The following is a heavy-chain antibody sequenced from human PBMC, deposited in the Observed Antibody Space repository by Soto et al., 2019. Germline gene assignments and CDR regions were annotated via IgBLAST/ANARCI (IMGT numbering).Heavy chain of an antibody. D-gene: IGHD3-3*01. CDR1: GGSISSGDYY. Sequence: KPSETLSLTCTVSGGSISSGDYYWSWIRQPPGKGLEWIGYIYYSGSTYYNPSLKSRVTISVDTSKNQFSLKLSSVTAADTAVYYCARGVTTIFGVPDYWGQGTLVTVSS. CDR3: ARGVTTIFGVPDY. CDR2: IYYSGST. J-gene: IGHJ4*02. V-gene: IGHV4-30-4*01.